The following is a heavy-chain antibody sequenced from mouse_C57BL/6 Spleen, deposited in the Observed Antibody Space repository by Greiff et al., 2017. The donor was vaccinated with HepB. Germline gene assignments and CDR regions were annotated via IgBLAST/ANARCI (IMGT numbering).Heavy chain of an antibody. CDR1: GYTFTSYT. CDR2: INPSSGYT. V-gene: IGHV1-4*01. CDR3: ARGYYGAMDY. D-gene: IGHD1-1*01. Sequence: QVQLQQSGAELARPGASVKMSCKASGYTFTSYTMHWVKQRPGQGLEWIGYINPSSGYTKYNQKFKDKATLTADKSSSTAYMQLSSLPSEDSAVYYCARGYYGAMDYWGQGTSVTVSS. J-gene: IGHJ4*01.